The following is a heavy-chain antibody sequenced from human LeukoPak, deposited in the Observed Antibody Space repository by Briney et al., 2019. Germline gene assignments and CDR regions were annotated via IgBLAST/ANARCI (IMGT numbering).Heavy chain of an antibody. D-gene: IGHD2-15*01. J-gene: IGHJ4*02. CDR2: MRGSGDYT. CDR3: AKTLFDCSGGSCYEAYFDD. Sequence: GGSLRLSCAVSGFTFSGYAMRWLRQAPGKGLEWVSTMRGSGDYTYYADSVEGRFSISRDNSKNTLHLQMNSLRAEDTAVYYCAKTLFDCSGGSCYEAYFDDGGQGTLATVSA. CDR1: GFTFSGYA. V-gene: IGHV3-23*01.